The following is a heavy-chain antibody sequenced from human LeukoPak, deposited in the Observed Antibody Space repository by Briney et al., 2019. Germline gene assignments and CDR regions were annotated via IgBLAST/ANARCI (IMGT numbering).Heavy chain of an antibody. Sequence: PGGSLRLSCAASGFTFSSYAMHWVRQAPGKGLEWAAVISYDGSNKYYADSVKGRFTISRDNSKNTLYLQMNSLRAEDTAVYYCARAPPRYDYVWGSYRYTDAFDIWGQGTMVTVSS. CDR3: ARAPPRYDYVWGSYRYTDAFDI. CDR1: GFTFSSYA. J-gene: IGHJ3*02. V-gene: IGHV3-30-3*01. CDR2: ISYDGSNK. D-gene: IGHD3-16*02.